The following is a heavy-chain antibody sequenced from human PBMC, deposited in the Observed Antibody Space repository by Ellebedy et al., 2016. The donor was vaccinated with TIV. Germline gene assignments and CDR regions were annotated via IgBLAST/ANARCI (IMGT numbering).Heavy chain of an antibody. CDR3: ARVSGSYYKSSSSAYFDY. CDR2: ISAYNGNT. D-gene: IGHD1-26*01. J-gene: IGHJ4*02. V-gene: IGHV1-18*01. Sequence: AASVKVSCKASGYTFISYGINWVRQPPGQGLEGMGWISAYNGNTNYAQNLKGRVTMTTDTSTSTAFMDLRSLRSDDTAVYYCARVSGSYYKSSSSAYFDYWGQGTLVTVSS. CDR1: GYTFISYG.